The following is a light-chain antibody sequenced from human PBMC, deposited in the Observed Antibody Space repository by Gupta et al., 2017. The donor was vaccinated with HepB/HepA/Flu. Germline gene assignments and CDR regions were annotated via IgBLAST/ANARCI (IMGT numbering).Light chain of an antibody. CDR1: QSVSSS. CDR2: GAS. CDR3: KQDKHGPRT. J-gene: IGKJ1*01. V-gene: IGKV3-15*01. Sequence: IVLTPSAATLSVSPGERATLSCRASQSVSSSLAWYQQQPGQAPRLLIYGASTRATGIPARFSGSGSGTEFTLTISRLESEDFAVYYCKQDKHGPRTFGQGTKVEIK.